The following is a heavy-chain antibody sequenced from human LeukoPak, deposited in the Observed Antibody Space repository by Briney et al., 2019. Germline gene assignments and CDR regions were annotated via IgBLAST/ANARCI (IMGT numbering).Heavy chain of an antibody. CDR2: IYHSGST. V-gene: IGHV4-38-2*02. Sequence: SETLSLTCTVSGYSISSGYYWGWIRQPPGKGLEWIGSIYHSGSTYYNPSLKSRVTISVDKSKNQFSLKLSSVTAADTAVYYCASGGKFWPFDYWGQGTLVTVSS. CDR1: GYSISSGYY. D-gene: IGHD3-3*01. CDR3: ASGGKFWPFDY. J-gene: IGHJ4*02.